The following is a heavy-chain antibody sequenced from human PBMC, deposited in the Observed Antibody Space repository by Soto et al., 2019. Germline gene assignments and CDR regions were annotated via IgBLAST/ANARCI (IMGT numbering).Heavy chain of an antibody. V-gene: IGHV4-39*01. D-gene: IGHD6-6*01. CDR3: ARLPYSSSGHDAFDI. Sequence: QLQLQESGPGLVKPSETLSLTCTVSGGSISSSSYYWGWIRQPPRKGLEWIGSIYYSGRTYYNPSIKSRVTISVDTTKNQFSLKQSSVTDADTAVYYCARLPYSSSGHDAFDIWGQGTMVTVSS. J-gene: IGHJ3*02. CDR2: IYYSGRT. CDR1: GGSISSSSYY.